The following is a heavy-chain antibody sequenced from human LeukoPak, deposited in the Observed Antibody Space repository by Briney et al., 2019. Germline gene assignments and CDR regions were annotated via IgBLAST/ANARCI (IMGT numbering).Heavy chain of an antibody. CDR2: ISGSGGST. V-gene: IGHV3-23*01. CDR3: AKDQCSSSCHADY. J-gene: IGHJ4*02. Sequence: AGGSLRLSCAASGFTFSSYAMSWVRQAPGKGLEWVSAISGSGGSTYYADSVKGRFTISRDNSKNTLYLQMNSLRAEDTAVYYCAKDQCSSSCHADYWGQGTLVTVSS. D-gene: IGHD6-13*01. CDR1: GFTFSSYA.